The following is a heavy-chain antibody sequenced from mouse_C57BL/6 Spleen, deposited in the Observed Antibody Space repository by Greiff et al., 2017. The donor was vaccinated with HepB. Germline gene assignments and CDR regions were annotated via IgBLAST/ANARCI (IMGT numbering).Heavy chain of an antibody. CDR3: ARESSGYHYAMDY. J-gene: IGHJ4*01. V-gene: IGHV1-55*01. D-gene: IGHD3-2*02. CDR1: GYTFTSYW. CDR2: IYPGSGST. Sequence: VKLQQPGAELVKPGASVKMSCKASGYTFTSYWITWVKQRPGQGLEWIGDIYPGSGSTNYNEKFKSKATLTVDTSSSTAYMQLSSLTSEDSAVYYCARESSGYHYAMDYWGQGTSVTVSS.